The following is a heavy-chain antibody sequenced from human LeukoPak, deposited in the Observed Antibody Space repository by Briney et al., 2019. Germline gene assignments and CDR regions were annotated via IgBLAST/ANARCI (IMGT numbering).Heavy chain of an antibody. CDR1: GGSTSDYY. D-gene: IGHD1-1*01. J-gene: IGHJ4*02. Sequence: SETLSLTCTVSGGSTSDYYWNWIRQPPGKGLEWIGYIYYRGTTNYNPSLNSRVTISLDSSKNQFSLRLNSVTAADTAIYYCARGPPRTGRELFFDYWGQGTLVSVSS. CDR3: ARGPPRTGRELFFDY. CDR2: IYYRGTT. V-gene: IGHV4-59*01.